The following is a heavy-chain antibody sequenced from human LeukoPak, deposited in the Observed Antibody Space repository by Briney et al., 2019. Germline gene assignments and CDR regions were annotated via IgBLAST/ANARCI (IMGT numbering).Heavy chain of an antibody. CDR3: ARDFCSGGSCYSRFDY. V-gene: IGHV1-8*01. D-gene: IGHD2-15*01. CDR2: MNPNSGNT. J-gene: IGHJ4*02. CDR1: GYTFTSYD. Sequence: ASVTVSCKASGYTFTSYDIHWVRQAPGQGLEWMGWMNPNSGNTGYAQKFQGRVTMTRDTSISTAYMELSRLRSDDTAVYYCARDFCSGGSCYSRFDYWGQGTLVTVSS.